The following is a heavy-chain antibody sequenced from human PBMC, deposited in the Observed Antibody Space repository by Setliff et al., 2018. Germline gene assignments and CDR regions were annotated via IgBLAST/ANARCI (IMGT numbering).Heavy chain of an antibody. CDR3: ARINFYDSTAYYYAPHH. D-gene: IGHD3-22*01. J-gene: IGHJ5*02. CDR1: GYTLSNSI. CDR2: ISAYNGKT. Sequence: GASVKVSCKASGYTLSNSILSWVRQAPGQGLEWVGWISAYNGKTYSAQKFQDRVTLTTHTSTNMGYLELRSLRSDDTAMYYCARINFYDSTAYYYAPHHWGQGTLVTVSS. V-gene: IGHV1-18*01.